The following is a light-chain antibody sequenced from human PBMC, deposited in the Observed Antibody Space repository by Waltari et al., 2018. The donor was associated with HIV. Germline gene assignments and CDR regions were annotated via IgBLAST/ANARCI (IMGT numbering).Light chain of an antibody. CDR3: AAWDDSLIGPV. CDR2: SNN. CDR1: SSNIGSNT. V-gene: IGLV1-44*01. J-gene: IGLJ3*02. Sequence: QSVLTQPPSASGTPGQRVTISCSGSSSNIGSNTVNWYQQLPGTAPKLLIYSNNQRPSGVPDRLSGSKSGTSASLAISGLQSEGEANYYCAAWDDSLIGPVFGGGTKLTVL.